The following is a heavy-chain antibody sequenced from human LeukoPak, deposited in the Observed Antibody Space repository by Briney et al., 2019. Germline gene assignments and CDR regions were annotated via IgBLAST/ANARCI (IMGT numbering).Heavy chain of an antibody. V-gene: IGHV3-21*01. J-gene: IGHJ4*02. D-gene: IGHD4-17*01. CDR1: GFTFSSYG. Sequence: GGSLRLSCAASGFTFSSYGMSWVRQAPGKGLEWVSIISSGSSAIFSADALKGRFTISRDDAKNLLYLDMNSLRAEDTAVYYCARGHTAVTRHFDFWGQGALVTVSS. CDR3: ARGHTAVTRHFDF. CDR2: ISSGSSAI.